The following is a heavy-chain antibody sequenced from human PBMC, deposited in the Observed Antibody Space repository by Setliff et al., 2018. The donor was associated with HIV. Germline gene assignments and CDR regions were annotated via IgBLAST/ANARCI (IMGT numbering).Heavy chain of an antibody. V-gene: IGHV4-4*07. CDR1: GHSISGYY. CDR2: IHTSGNT. CDR3: ARDRIEFVAEDPHDVFDI. Sequence: PSETLSLTCSVSGHSISGYYWSWIRQPAGRGLEWIGRIHTSGNTNYNPSLRGRVTMSGDMSKNQFSLKLTSVSAADTAVYYCARDRIEFVAEDPHDVFDIWGRGTLVTVSS. D-gene: IGHD5-12*01. J-gene: IGHJ3*02.